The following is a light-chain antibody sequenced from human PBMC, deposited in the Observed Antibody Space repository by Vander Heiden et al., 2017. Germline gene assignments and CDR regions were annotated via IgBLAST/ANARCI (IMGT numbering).Light chain of an antibody. CDR3: QQRINGPITWT. Sequence: EIVLTQSPATLSLSPGERATLSCRASQSVSSYLAWYQQKPGQAPRLLIYDASNRATGIKARFSGSGVATDFTLTISSREPEDFAVYYCQQRINGPITWTFGQGTKVEIK. J-gene: IGKJ1*01. CDR1: QSVSSY. CDR2: DAS. V-gene: IGKV3-11*01.